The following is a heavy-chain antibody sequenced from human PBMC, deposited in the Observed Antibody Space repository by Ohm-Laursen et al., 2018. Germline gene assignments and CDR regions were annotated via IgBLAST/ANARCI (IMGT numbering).Heavy chain of an antibody. D-gene: IGHD3-10*01. CDR1: GFTFSSYE. Sequence: GSLRLSCAASGFTFSSYEMNWVRQAPGKGLEWVANIKQDGSEKYYVDSVKGRFTISRDNAKNSLYLQMNSLRAEDTAVYYCARGGWGFDYWGQGTLVTVSS. CDR3: ARGGWGFDY. CDR2: IKQDGSEK. V-gene: IGHV3-7*01. J-gene: IGHJ4*02.